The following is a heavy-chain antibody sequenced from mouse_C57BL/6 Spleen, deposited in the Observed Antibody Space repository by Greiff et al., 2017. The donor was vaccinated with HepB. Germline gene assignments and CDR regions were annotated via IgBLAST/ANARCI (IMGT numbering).Heavy chain of an antibody. V-gene: IGHV1-59*01. CDR2: IDPSDSYT. CDR3: ANYDYDGGGTWFAY. D-gene: IGHD2-4*01. J-gene: IGHJ3*01. CDR1: GYTFTSYW. Sequence: QVQLQQPGAELVRPGTSVKLSCKASGYTFTSYWMHWVKQRPGQGLEWIGVIDPSDSYTNYNQKFKGKATLTVDTSSSTAYMQLSSLTSEDSAVYYCANYDYDGGGTWFAYWGQGTLVTVSA.